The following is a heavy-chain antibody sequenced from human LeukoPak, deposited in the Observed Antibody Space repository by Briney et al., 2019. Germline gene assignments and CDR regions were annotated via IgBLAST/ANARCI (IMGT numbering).Heavy chain of an antibody. CDR1: GFTFSSYG. D-gene: IGHD3-22*01. CDR2: ISYDGNRK. CDR3: ARKRYDNSGYPYWCFDL. Sequence: PGGSLRLSCAASGFTFSSYGIHWVRQAPGKGLEWVAVISYDGNRKFYADSVKGRFTISRDNARNSLYLQMNSLRAEDTAVYYCARKRYDNSGYPYWCFDLWGRGTLVTVSS. V-gene: IGHV3-30*03. J-gene: IGHJ2*01.